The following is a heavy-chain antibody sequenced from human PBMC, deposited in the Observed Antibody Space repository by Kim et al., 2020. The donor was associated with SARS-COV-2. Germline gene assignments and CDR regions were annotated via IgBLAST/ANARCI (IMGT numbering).Heavy chain of an antibody. V-gene: IGHV4-59*08. D-gene: IGHD2-2*01. CDR1: GGSISSYY. CDR3: ARLKRDCSSTSCLYYYYY. CDR2: IYYSGST. J-gene: IGHJ6*01. Sequence: SETLSLTCTVSGGSISSYYWSWIRQPPGKGLEWIGYIYYSGSTNYNPSLKSRVTISVDTSKNQFSLKLSSVTAADTAVYYCARLKRDCSSTSCLYYYYY.